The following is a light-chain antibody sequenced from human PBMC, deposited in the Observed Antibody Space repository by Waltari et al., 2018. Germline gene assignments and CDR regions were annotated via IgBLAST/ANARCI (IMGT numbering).Light chain of an antibody. Sequence: SVLTPPPSVSGTPGQRVTISCSGSAPNLGNNLVNWYQQFPGKAPKLLIYRSDQRPSGAPDRFSGSESGTSASLAISGLQSEDEADYYCAAWDDSLNGRWVFGGGTKVTVL. CDR3: AAWDDSLNGRWV. V-gene: IGLV1-44*01. CDR2: RSD. CDR1: APNLGNNL. J-gene: IGLJ3*02.